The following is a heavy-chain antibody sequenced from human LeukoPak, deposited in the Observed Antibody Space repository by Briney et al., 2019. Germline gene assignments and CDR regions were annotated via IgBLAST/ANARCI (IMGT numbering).Heavy chain of an antibody. CDR3: ARNSGAFDY. Sequence: PSETLSLTCTVSSASITGLYWSWIRQPPGERLEWIGYIYSNGSVNYNPSLKSRVTLSVDTSKNQFSLKVSPVTAADTAVYYCARNSGAFDYWGRGTLVTVSS. J-gene: IGHJ4*02. D-gene: IGHD6-19*01. CDR2: IYSNGSV. V-gene: IGHV4-59*11. CDR1: SASITGLY.